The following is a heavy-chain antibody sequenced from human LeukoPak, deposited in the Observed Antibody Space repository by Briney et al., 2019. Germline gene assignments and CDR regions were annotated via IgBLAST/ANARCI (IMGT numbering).Heavy chain of an antibody. J-gene: IGHJ4*02. CDR3: ARNIDILTGPYYFDY. V-gene: IGHV1-69*05. CDR2: IVPIFGTA. CDR1: GGTFSSYA. Sequence: SVKVSCKASGGTFSSYAISWVRQAPGQGLEWMGRIVPIFGTANYAQQSQGRVTITTDESTSTAYMERSSLRSEDTAVYYCARNIDILTGPYYFDYWGQGTLVTVSS. D-gene: IGHD3-9*01.